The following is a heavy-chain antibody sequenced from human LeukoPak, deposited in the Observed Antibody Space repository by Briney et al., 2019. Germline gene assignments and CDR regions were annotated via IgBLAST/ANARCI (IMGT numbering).Heavy chain of an antibody. V-gene: IGHV3-23*01. D-gene: IGHD3-16*02. CDR1: GFTFSSYA. J-gene: IGHJ3*02. Sequence: PGGSLRLSCAASGFTFSSYAMSWVRQAPGKGLEWVSAISGSGGSTYYADSVKGRFTISRDNSKNTLYLQMNSLRAEDTAVYYCAKDYDYVWGSYRSPAFDIWGQGTMVTVSS. CDR2: ISGSGGST. CDR3: AKDYDYVWGSYRSPAFDI.